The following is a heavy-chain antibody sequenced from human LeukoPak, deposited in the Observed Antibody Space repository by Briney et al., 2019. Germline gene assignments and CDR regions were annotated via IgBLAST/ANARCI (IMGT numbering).Heavy chain of an antibody. V-gene: IGHV4-39*07. CDR2: IYSSGNT. CDR3: ARVVATITDY. D-gene: IGHD5-12*01. Sequence: SETLSLTCAVSGASISTSNYYWGWVRQSPGKGLEWIGNIYSSGNTYYNASLKSRVTIYIDTSKNQFSLKLSSVTAADTAVYYCARVVATITDYWGQGTLVTVSS. CDR1: GASISTSNYY. J-gene: IGHJ4*02.